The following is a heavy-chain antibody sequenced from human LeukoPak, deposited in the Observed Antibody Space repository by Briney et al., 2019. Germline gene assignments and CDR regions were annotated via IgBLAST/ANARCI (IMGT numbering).Heavy chain of an antibody. CDR2: IGDDGTTI. V-gene: IGHV3-48*01. Sequence: PGGSLRLSCAASGFTFSSHSMNWVRQAPGKGLEWVSYIGDDGTTIHYADSVKGRFTISRDNAKNSLSLQMNSLRAEDTAVYYCARGGYNYGSVFDYWGQGTLVTVSS. CDR1: GFTFSSHS. CDR3: ARGGYNYGSVFDY. D-gene: IGHD5-18*01. J-gene: IGHJ4*02.